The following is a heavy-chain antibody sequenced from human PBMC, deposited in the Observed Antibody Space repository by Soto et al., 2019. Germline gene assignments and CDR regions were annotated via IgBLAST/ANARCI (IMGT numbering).Heavy chain of an antibody. CDR3: ARDGPAFSGSYYLY. V-gene: IGHV4-38-2*02. Sequence: PSETLSLTCAVSGYSISSGYYWGWIRQPPGKGLEWIGSIYHSGSTYYNPSLKSRVTISVDTSKNRFSLKLSSVTAADTAVYYCARDGPAFSGSYYLYWGQGTLVTVSS. J-gene: IGHJ4*02. CDR1: GYSISSGYY. D-gene: IGHD1-26*01. CDR2: IYHSGST.